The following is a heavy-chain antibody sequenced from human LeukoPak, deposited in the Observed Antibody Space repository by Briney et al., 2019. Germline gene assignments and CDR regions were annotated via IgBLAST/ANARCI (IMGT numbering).Heavy chain of an antibody. D-gene: IGHD4-17*01. CDR2: VQYDGTDI. J-gene: IGHJ3*02. CDR3: ARPMTTVTTGAFDI. Sequence: GGSLRLSCAASGFTFSIYGMHWVRQAPGKGLEWVAFVQYDGTDIHYTDSVKGRFTISRDNSKNTLYPQMDSLRSEDTAVYYCARPMTTVTTGAFDIWGQGTMVTVSS. V-gene: IGHV3-30*03. CDR1: GFTFSIYG.